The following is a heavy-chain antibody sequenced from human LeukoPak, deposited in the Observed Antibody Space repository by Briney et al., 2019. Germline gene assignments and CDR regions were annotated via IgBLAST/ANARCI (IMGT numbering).Heavy chain of an antibody. CDR2: INPNSGGT. CDR1: GYTFTGYY. CDR3: ARGKNPIAARPPEGHFDY. Sequence: ASVKVSCKASGYTFTGYYMHWVRQAPGQGLEWMGWINPNSGGTNYAQKFQGRVTMTRDTSISTAYMEPSRLRPDDTAVYYCARGKNPIAARPPEGHFDYWGQGTLVTVSS. D-gene: IGHD6-6*01. J-gene: IGHJ4*02. V-gene: IGHV1-2*02.